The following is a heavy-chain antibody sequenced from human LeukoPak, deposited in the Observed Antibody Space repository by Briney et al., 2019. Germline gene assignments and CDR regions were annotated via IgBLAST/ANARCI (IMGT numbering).Heavy chain of an antibody. J-gene: IGHJ5*02. Sequence: PSETLSLTGTGSGGSISSGDYYWSWIRQPPGKGLEWIAYMYDSGSTYYNPSLNTRVTMPSDTADNQLSLKLSSVTTADPAVYSCARPYYYDSRIDPWGQGILVTVSS. D-gene: IGHD3-22*01. V-gene: IGHV4-30-4*01. CDR3: ARPYYYDSRIDP. CDR2: MYDSGST. CDR1: GGSISSGDYY.